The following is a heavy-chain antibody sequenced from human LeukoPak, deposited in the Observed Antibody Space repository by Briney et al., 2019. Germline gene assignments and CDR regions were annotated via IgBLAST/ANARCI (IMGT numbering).Heavy chain of an antibody. V-gene: IGHV3-7*01. CDR2: IKEDGSEK. D-gene: IGHD4-17*01. CDR3: ARFKDYA. Sequence: GGSLRLSCAASGFTFSSYGMHWVRQAPGKGLEWVANIKEDGSEKYYVDSAKGRFTISRDNAKNSLYLQMNSLRAEDTAVYYCARFKDYAWGQGTLVTVSS. J-gene: IGHJ5*02. CDR1: GFTFSSYG.